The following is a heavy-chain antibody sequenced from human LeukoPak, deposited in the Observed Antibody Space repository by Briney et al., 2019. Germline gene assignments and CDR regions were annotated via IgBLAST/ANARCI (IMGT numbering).Heavy chain of an antibody. CDR2: INPSGGST. Sequence: ASVTVSCTASGYTFTSYYMHWVRQAPGQGLEWMGIINPSGGSTSYAQKFQGRVTMTRDTSTSTVYMELSSLRSEDTAVYYCARDLGGATYYWGQGTLVTVSS. D-gene: IGHD1-26*01. J-gene: IGHJ4*02. CDR1: GYTFTSYY. CDR3: ARDLGGATYY. V-gene: IGHV1-46*01.